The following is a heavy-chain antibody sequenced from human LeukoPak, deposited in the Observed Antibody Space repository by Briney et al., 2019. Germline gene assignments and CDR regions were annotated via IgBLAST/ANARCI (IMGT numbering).Heavy chain of an antibody. CDR1: GGSISSGDYY. CDR3: ARGSIAAAGTSWFDP. CDR2: INHSGST. D-gene: IGHD6-13*01. J-gene: IGHJ5*02. V-gene: IGHV4-39*07. Sequence: SETLSLTCTVSGGSISSGDYYWSWIRQPPGKGLEWIGEINHSGSTNYNPSLKSRVTISVDTSKNQFSLKLSSVTAADTAVYYCARGSIAAAGTSWFDPWGQGTLVTVSS.